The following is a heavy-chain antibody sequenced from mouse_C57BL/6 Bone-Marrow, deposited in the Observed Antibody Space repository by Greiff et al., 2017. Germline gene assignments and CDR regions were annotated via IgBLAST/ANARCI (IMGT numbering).Heavy chain of an antibody. Sequence: VQLKQSGAELVRPGASVKLSCTASGFNIKDDYMHWVKQRPEQGLEWIGWIDPENGDTEYASKFQGKATITADTSSHTAYLQLSSLTSEDTAVYYCTTPYYYGWYFDVWGTGTTVTVSS. CDR1: GFNIKDDY. J-gene: IGHJ1*03. CDR2: IDPENGDT. V-gene: IGHV14-4*01. D-gene: IGHD1-1*01. CDR3: TTPYYYGWYFDV.